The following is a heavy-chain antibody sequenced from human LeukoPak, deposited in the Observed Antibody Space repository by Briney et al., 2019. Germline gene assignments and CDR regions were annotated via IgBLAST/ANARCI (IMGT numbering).Heavy chain of an antibody. CDR1: GFTFSRYA. Sequence: PGGSLRLSCAASGFTFSRYAMSWVRQAPGKGLEWVSGISASGESTYYADSVKGRLTISRDNSKNTLYLLMNSLRAEDTAIYYCAKDRAQQLVLDFWGQGTLVTVSS. V-gene: IGHV3-23*01. D-gene: IGHD6-13*01. CDR3: AKDRAQQLVLDF. J-gene: IGHJ4*02. CDR2: ISASGEST.